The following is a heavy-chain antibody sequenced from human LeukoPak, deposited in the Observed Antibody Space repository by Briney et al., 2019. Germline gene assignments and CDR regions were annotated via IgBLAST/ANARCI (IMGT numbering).Heavy chain of an antibody. CDR2: FDPEDGET. J-gene: IGHJ4*02. Sequence: ASVKVSCKVSGYTLTELSMHWVRQAPGKGLEWMGGFDPEDGETIYAQKFQGRVTMTEDTSTDTAYMELSSLRSEDTAVYYCATDNIYGYPFDYWGQGTLVTVSS. D-gene: IGHD5-18*01. CDR1: GYTLTELS. CDR3: ATDNIYGYPFDY. V-gene: IGHV1-24*01.